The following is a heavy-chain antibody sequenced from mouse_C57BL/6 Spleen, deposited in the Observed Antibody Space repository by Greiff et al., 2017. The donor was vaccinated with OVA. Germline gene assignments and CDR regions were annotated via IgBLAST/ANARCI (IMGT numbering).Heavy chain of an antibody. Sequence: EVKLVESGGDLVKPGGSLKLSCAASGFTFSSYGMSWVRQTPDKRLEWVATISSGGSYTYYPDRVKGRFTISRDNAKNTLYLQMSSLKSEDTAMYYCARLITTVDYAMDYWGQGTSVTVSS. D-gene: IGHD1-1*01. V-gene: IGHV5-6*01. CDR1: GFTFSSYG. CDR2: ISSGGSYT. J-gene: IGHJ4*01. CDR3: ARLITTVDYAMDY.